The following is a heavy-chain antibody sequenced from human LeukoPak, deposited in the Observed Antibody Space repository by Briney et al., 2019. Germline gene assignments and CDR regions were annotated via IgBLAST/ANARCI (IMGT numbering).Heavy chain of an antibody. Sequence: QSGGSLRLSCAASGFSVSTNYMTWVRQAPGKGLEWVSVLYSGGGAYADSVKDRFTISRDYSQNTLYLQMNSLRAEDTAVYYCAKGSVEYCSGASCYPFDYWGQGTLVTVSS. CDR3: AKGSVEYCSGASCYPFDY. V-gene: IGHV3-66*01. D-gene: IGHD2-15*01. J-gene: IGHJ4*02. CDR2: LYSGGGA. CDR1: GFSVSTNY.